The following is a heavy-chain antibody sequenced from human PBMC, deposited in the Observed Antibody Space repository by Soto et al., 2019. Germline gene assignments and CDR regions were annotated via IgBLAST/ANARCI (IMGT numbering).Heavy chain of an antibody. J-gene: IGHJ4*01. CDR1: GYTFTSYY. V-gene: IGHV1-46*01. Sequence: QVQLVQSGAEVKKPGASVKVSCKASGYTFTSYYMYWVRQAPGQGLEWMGIINPSGGSTSYEEKFEVRDTMTRDTSTSTIYMELIRLGSEDTAVYYCARAPNPGDFDWLFIEYWGHGTLVTVSS. CDR3: ARAPNPGDFDWLFIEY. D-gene: IGHD3-9*01. CDR2: INPSGGST.